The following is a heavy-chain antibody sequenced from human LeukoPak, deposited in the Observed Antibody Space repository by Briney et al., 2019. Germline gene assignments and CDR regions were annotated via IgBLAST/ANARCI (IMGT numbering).Heavy chain of an antibody. CDR2: MHHSGKA. J-gene: IGHJ4*02. D-gene: IGHD2-2*01. CDR3: AREWYCSSTSCHYYFEY. V-gene: IGHV4-38-2*02. Sequence: PSETLSLTCAVSGYSISSGYYWGWIRQPPGKGLEWIGSMHHSGKAYYNPSLRSRVTISLDTSKNQLSMNLISVTAADTAVYYCAREWYCSSTSCHYYFEYWGQGTLVTVSS. CDR1: GYSISSGYY.